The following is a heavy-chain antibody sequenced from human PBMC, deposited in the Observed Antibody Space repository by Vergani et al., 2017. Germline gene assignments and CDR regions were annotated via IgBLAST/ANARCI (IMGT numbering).Heavy chain of an antibody. CDR1: GGSISSSSHY. V-gene: IGHV4-39*07. CDR3: ARGRAVAGTFRDFDY. Sequence: QLQLQESGPGLVKPSETLSLTCTVSGGSISSSSHYWGWIRQPPGKGLEWIGEIYHSGSTNYNPSLKSRVTISVDKSKNQFSLKLSSVTAADTAVYYCARGRAVAGTFRDFDYWGQGTLVTVSS. J-gene: IGHJ4*02. CDR2: IYHSGST. D-gene: IGHD6-19*01.